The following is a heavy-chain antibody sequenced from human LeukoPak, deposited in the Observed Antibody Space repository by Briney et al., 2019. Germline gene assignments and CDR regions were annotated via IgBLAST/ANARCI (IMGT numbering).Heavy chain of an antibody. CDR2: IYYSGIT. D-gene: IGHD5-12*01. CDR3: ASGGYSGYAFDH. J-gene: IGHJ4*02. CDR1: GGSISSFY. V-gene: IGHV4-59*01. Sequence: PSETLSLTCTVSGGSISSFYWSWIRQPPGKGLQWIGYIYYSGITRYNPSLKSRVTISVDTSKNQFSLKLSSVTAADTAVYYCASGGYSGYAFDHWGQGILVTVSS.